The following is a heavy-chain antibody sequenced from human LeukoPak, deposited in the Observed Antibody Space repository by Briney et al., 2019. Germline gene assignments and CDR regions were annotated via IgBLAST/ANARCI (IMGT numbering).Heavy chain of an antibody. CDR2: IYYSGST. V-gene: IGHV4-31*03. J-gene: IGHJ4*02. Sequence: PSETLSLTCTVSGGSISSGGYYWSWIRQHPGKGLEWIGYIYYSGSTYYNPSLKSRVTISVDTSKNQFSLRLTSVTAADTAVYYCARASRLGELSLGYWGQGTLVTVSS. CDR3: ARASRLGELSLGY. D-gene: IGHD3-16*02. CDR1: GGSISSGGYY.